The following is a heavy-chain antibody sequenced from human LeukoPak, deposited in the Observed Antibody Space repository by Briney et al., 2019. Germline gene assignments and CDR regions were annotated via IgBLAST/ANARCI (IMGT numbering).Heavy chain of an antibody. CDR3: ARVRYGDYDQRYDY. D-gene: IGHD4-17*01. V-gene: IGHV1-2*02. Sequence: GALVKVSCKASGYTFTGYYMHWVRQAPGQGLEWMGWINPNSGGTNSAQMFQGRVTMTRDTSISTAYMELSRLTSDDTAVYYCARVRYGDYDQRYDYWGQGTLVTVSS. J-gene: IGHJ4*02. CDR1: GYTFTGYY. CDR2: INPNSGGT.